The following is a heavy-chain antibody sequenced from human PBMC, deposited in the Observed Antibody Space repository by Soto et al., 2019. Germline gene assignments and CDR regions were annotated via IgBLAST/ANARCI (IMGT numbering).Heavy chain of an antibody. CDR1: GGSFSGYY. CDR3: ARTYSSSWSPFDY. Sequence: QVQLQQWGAGLLKPSETLSLTCAVYGGSFSGYYWSWIRQPPGKGLEWIGEINQSGSTNDTPSLKSRVTISVDTSKNQFSLKLSSVTAADTAVYYCARTYSSSWSPFDYWGQGTLVTVSS. D-gene: IGHD6-13*01. J-gene: IGHJ4*02. V-gene: IGHV4-34*01. CDR2: INQSGST.